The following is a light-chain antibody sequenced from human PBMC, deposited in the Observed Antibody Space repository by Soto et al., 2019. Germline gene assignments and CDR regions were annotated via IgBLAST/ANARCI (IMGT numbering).Light chain of an antibody. J-gene: IGLJ7*01. Sequence: QSALTQPASVSGSPGQSITISCTGTSSDVGSYNLVSWYQQHPGKAPKLMIFEGSKRPSGFSNRFSGSKSGNTASLTISGLEAEDEADYYCCSYATGDTAVFGGGTQLTVL. CDR1: SSDVGSYNL. CDR2: EGS. V-gene: IGLV2-23*01. CDR3: CSYATGDTAV.